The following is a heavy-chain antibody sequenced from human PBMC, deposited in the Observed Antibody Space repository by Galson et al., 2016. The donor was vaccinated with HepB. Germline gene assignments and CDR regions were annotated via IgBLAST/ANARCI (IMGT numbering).Heavy chain of an antibody. CDR3: AHPKTNAQDHAVWLAT. Sequence: SVKVSCKASGGTLSSYPFAWVRQAPGQVLEWMGRIIPVVGRINYAQNFQGRVTITADRSTSTAYLELRSLRSEDTAVYYCAHPKTNAQDHAVWLATWGQGTLVTVSS. CDR1: GGTLSSYP. J-gene: IGHJ5*02. D-gene: IGHD2-2*01. CDR2: IIPVVGRI. V-gene: IGHV1-69*02.